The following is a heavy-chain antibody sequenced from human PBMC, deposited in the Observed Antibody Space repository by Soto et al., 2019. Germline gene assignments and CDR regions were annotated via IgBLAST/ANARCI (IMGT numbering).Heavy chain of an antibody. D-gene: IGHD5-12*01. CDR1: GYSFTAYY. V-gene: IGHV1-2*02. CDR2: INSNRGAT. J-gene: IGHJ4*02. Sequence: ASVKVSCKASGYSFTAYYMHWVRQAPGQGLEWMGWINSNRGATKSAPKFQGRVTMTRGTSVNTAYMEVSWLTSDDTAVYYCARDRGQNSGYDWGQGTLVTVSS. CDR3: ARDRGQNSGYD.